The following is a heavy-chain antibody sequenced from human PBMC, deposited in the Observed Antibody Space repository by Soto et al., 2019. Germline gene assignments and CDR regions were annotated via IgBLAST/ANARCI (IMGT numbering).Heavy chain of an antibody. CDR1: GFTFSDYY. Sequence: GGSLRLSCAASGFTFSDYYMSWIRQAPGKGLEWVSYISSSSSYTNYADSVKGRFTISRDNAKNSLYLQMNSLRAEDTAVYYCARAYYYDSSGYPYDYWGQGTLVTVSS. CDR2: ISSSSSYT. D-gene: IGHD3-22*01. V-gene: IGHV3-11*06. CDR3: ARAYYYDSSGYPYDY. J-gene: IGHJ4*02.